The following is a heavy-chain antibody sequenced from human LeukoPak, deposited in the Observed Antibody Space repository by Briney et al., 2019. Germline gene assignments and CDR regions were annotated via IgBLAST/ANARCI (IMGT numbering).Heavy chain of an antibody. CDR1: GGSINSYY. J-gene: IGHJ4*02. Sequence: SETLSLTCTVSGGSINSYYWSWIRQPAGKGLEWIGRIYSSGATNYNPSLKSRVTMSVDTSKNQFSLKLNSMTAADTAVYFCARVSSGWSYYFDYWGQGTLVTVSS. D-gene: IGHD6-19*01. CDR3: ARVSSGWSYYFDY. CDR2: IYSSGAT. V-gene: IGHV4-4*07.